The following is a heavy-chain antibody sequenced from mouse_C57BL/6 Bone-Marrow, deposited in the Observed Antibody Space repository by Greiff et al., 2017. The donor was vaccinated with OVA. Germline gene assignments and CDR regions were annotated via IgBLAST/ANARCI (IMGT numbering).Heavy chain of an antibody. CDR2: IYPGDGDT. CDR3: AREGGSSPYWYFDV. D-gene: IGHD1-1*01. J-gene: IGHJ1*03. CDR1: GYAFSSYW. V-gene: IGHV1-80*01. Sequence: VQLQESGAELVKPGASVKISCKASGYAFSSYWMNWVKQRPGKGLEWIGQIYPGDGDTNYNGKFKGKATLTADKSSSTAYMQLSSLTSEDSAVYVCAREGGSSPYWYFDVWGTGTTVTVSA.